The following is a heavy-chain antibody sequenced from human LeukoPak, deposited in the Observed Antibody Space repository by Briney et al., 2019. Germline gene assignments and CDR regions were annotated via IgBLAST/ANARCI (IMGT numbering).Heavy chain of an antibody. CDR3: ARAPSITGTTPPGY. CDR1: GYTFTSYD. D-gene: IGHD1-7*01. Sequence: ASVKVSCKASGYTFTSYDINWVRQATRQGLEWMGWMNPNSGNTGYAQKFQGRVTMTRNTSISTAYMELSSLRSEDTAVYYCARAPSITGTTPPGYWGQGTLVTVSS. J-gene: IGHJ4*02. CDR2: MNPNSGNT. V-gene: IGHV1-8*01.